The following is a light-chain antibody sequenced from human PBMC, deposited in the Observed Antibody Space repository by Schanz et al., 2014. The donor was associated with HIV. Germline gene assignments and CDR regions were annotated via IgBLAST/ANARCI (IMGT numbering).Light chain of an antibody. Sequence: DIQMTQFPSTLSASVGDRVTITCRASQSIGDSLAWFQQKPGRAPQLLIYGASTLPRGVPGRVSGSGSGTEFTLTSSSLQPDDFATYYCLKYNSAPWTFGQGTKVEIK. CDR1: QSIGDS. J-gene: IGKJ1*01. V-gene: IGKV1-5*01. CDR3: LKYNSAPWT. CDR2: GAS.